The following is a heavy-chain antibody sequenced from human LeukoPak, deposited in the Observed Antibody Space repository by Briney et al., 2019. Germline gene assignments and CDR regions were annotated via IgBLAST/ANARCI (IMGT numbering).Heavy chain of an antibody. CDR1: GGSISSYY. J-gene: IGHJ2*01. V-gene: IGHV4-59*12. CDR3: ARELTVDWYFDL. CDR2: IYYSGST. Sequence: SETLSLTCTVSGGSISSYYWSWIRQPPGKGLEWIGYIYYSGSTYYNPSLKSRVTISVDTSKNQFSLKLSSVTAADTAVYYCARELTVDWYFDLWGRGTLVTVSS. D-gene: IGHD2-8*01.